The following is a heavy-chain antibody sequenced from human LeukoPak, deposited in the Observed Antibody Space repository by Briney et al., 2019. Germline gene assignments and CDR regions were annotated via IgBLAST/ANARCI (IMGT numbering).Heavy chain of an antibody. CDR2: IYPGDSDD. V-gene: IGHV5-51*01. Sequence: GESLKISCKGSGYIFTSYWIGWVRQMPGKGLEWMGTIYPGDSDDRYSPAFQGQVTISADKSISTAYLQWSSLRASDTAMYYCARHTWSGYDLGYYWGQGTLVTVSS. CDR1: GYIFTSYW. CDR3: ARHTWSGYDLGYY. D-gene: IGHD5-12*01. J-gene: IGHJ4*02.